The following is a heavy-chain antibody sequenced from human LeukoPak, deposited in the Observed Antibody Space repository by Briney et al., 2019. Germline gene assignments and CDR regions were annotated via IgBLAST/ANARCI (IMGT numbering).Heavy chain of an antibody. D-gene: IGHD4-17*01. CDR2: ISSTDAGT. V-gene: IGHV3-23*01. CDR3: AKPDYGDYASLAGLDY. Sequence: GGSLRLSCAASGFSLSSYAMSWVRQAPGKGLEWVSAISSTDAGTYHADSVKGRFTISRDNSKNTLYLQMNSLRAEDTAVYYCAKPDYGDYASLAGLDYWGQGTLVTVSS. J-gene: IGHJ4*02. CDR1: GFSLSSYA.